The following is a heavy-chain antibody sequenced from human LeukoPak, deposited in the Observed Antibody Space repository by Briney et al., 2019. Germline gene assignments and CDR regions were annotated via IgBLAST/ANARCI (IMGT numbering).Heavy chain of an antibody. V-gene: IGHV4-39*01. CDR3: ARHFSSSGYYFAGSTYSDY. D-gene: IGHD3-3*01. Sequence: SETLSLTCTVSGGSISSSSYYWGWIRQPPGKGLEWIGGIYYSGSTYYNPSLKSRVTISVDTSKNQFSLKLSSVTAADTAVYYCARHFSSSGYYFAGSTYSDYWGQGTLVTVSS. J-gene: IGHJ4*02. CDR1: GGSISSSSYY. CDR2: IYYSGST.